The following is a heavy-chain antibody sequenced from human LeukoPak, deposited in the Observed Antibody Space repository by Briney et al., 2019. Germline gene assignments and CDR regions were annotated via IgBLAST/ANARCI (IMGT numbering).Heavy chain of an antibody. CDR3: ARVPGYAAGPYDRRPLNWFDP. Sequence: PGGSLRLSCAASGFTFSSYSMNWVRQAPGKGLEWVSSISSSSSYIYYADSVKGRFTISRDNAKNSLYLQMNSLRAEDTAVYYCARVPGYAAGPYDRRPLNWFDPWGQGTLVTVSS. V-gene: IGHV3-21*01. CDR1: GFTFSSYS. J-gene: IGHJ5*02. CDR2: ISSSSSYI. D-gene: IGHD3-3*01.